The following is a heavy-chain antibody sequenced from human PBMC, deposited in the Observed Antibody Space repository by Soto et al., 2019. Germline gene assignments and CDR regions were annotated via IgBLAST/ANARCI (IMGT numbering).Heavy chain of an antibody. Sequence: GSLRLSCAASGFTFSSYSMNWVRQAPGKGLEWIGEINHSGSTNYNPSLKSRVTISVDTSKNQLSLKLSSVTAADTAVYYCGRHRPVIVVNHHHTLDYWGQGTLVTVSS. D-gene: IGHD3-22*01. CDR1: GFTFSSYS. J-gene: IGHJ4*02. CDR2: INHSGST. CDR3: GRHRPVIVVNHHHTLDY. V-gene: IGHV4-34*01.